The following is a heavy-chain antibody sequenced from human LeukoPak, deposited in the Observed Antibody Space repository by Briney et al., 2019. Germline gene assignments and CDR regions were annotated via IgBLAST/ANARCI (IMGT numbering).Heavy chain of an antibody. Sequence: GASVKVSCKASGYTFTGYYMHWVRQAPGQGLEWMGLINPNSGGTNYAQKFQGRVTMTRDTSISTAYMELSRLRSDDTAVYYCARLGSAYYYDSSRYYGYWGQGTLVTVSS. CDR1: GYTFTGYY. V-gene: IGHV1-2*06. D-gene: IGHD3-22*01. CDR2: INPNSGGT. CDR3: ARLGSAYYYDSSRYYGY. J-gene: IGHJ4*02.